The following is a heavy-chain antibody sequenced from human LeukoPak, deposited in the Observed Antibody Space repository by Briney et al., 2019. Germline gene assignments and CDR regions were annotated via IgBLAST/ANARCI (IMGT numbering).Heavy chain of an antibody. CDR2: ISSSSSYI. J-gene: IGHJ6*03. CDR1: GFTFSSYS. V-gene: IGHV3-21*01. Sequence: GGSLRLSCAASGFTFSSYSMNWVRQAPGKGLEWVSSISSSSSYIYYADSVKGRFTISRDNAENSLYLQMNSLRAEDTAVYYCARDSVVVTVSEGYYYMDVWGKGTTVTVSS. CDR3: ARDSVVVTVSEGYYYMDV. D-gene: IGHD2-21*02.